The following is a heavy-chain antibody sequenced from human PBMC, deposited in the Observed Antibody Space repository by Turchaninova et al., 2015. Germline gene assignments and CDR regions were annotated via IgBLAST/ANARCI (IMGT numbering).Heavy chain of an antibody. J-gene: IGHJ4*02. Sequence: QVQLQESGPGLVKPSQTLSLTCTVSGGSISSVPFYWSWIRQHPGKGIEWIGYIYDSGGNYYNPSLKSRLTLSVDTSKNQFSLKLSSVTAADTAVYYCARGPTVTTYFDYWGQGTLVTVSS. V-gene: IGHV4-31*03. CDR3: ARGPTVTTYFDY. D-gene: IGHD4-17*01. CDR1: GGSISSVPFY. CDR2: IYDSGGN.